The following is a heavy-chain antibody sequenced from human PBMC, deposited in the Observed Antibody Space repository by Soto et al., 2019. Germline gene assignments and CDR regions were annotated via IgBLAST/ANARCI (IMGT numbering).Heavy chain of an antibody. V-gene: IGHV3-15*07. D-gene: IGHD1-26*01. Sequence: EVQLVESGGGLVKPGGSLRLSCAASGFTFSNAWMNWVRQAPGKGLEWVGRIKSKTDGGTTDYAAPVKGRFTISRDDSKNTLYLQMNSLKTEDTAVYYCTIDSGLPAGNVRSNYYFDYWGQGTLVTVSS. CDR2: IKSKTDGGTT. CDR1: GFTFSNAW. CDR3: TIDSGLPAGNVRSNYYFDY. J-gene: IGHJ4*02.